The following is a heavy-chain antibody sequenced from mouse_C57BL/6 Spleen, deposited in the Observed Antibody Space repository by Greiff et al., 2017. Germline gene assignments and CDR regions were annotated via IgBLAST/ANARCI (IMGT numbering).Heavy chain of an antibody. CDR2: IDPEDGET. Sequence: EVQLQESGAELVKPGASVKLSCTASGFNIKDYYMHWVKQRTEQGLEWIGRIDPEDGETKYAPQFQGKATITADTSSNTAYLQLSSLTSEDTAVYYCARGDYYGSSYDYWGQGTTLTVSS. V-gene: IGHV14-2*01. D-gene: IGHD1-1*01. CDR3: ARGDYYGSSYDY. J-gene: IGHJ2*01. CDR1: GFNIKDYY.